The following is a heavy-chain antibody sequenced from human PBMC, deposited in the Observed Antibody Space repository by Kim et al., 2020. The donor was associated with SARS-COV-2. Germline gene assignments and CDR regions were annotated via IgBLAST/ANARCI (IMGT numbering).Heavy chain of an antibody. Sequence: GGSLRLSCAASGFTFSSYAMHWVRQAPGKGLEWVAVISYDGSNKYYADSVKGRFTISRDNSKNTLYLQMNSLRAEDTAVYYCARDASRLISAGSFDPWG. CDR2: ISYDGSNK. CDR3: ARDASRLISAGSFDP. V-gene: IGHV3-30-3*01. D-gene: IGHD2-21*01. CDR1: GFTFSSYA. J-gene: IGHJ5*02.